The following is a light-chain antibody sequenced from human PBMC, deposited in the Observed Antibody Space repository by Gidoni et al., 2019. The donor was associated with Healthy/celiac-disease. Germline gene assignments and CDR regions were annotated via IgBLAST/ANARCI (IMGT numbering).Light chain of an antibody. V-gene: IGKV3-20*01. CDR3: QQYGSSSYT. CDR2: GAS. J-gene: IGKJ2*01. CDR1: QSVSSSY. Sequence: EIVLTQSPGTLSLSPGERATLSCRASQSVSSSYLAWYQQKPGKAPRLLLYGASSRATGIPDRFSGSGSGTDFTLTISRLEPEDFAVYYCQQYGSSSYTFGQGTKLEIK.